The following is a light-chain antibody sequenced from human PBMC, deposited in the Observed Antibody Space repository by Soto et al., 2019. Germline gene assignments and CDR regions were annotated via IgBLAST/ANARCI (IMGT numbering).Light chain of an antibody. CDR2: DAS. Sequence: IQLTQSPSSLSASVGDRVTISCRASQDIGTYLAWYQQKPGEAPKLLIYDASTLHSGVPLRFGGSGSGTDFTLTISSLQPEDFATYYCQQLNKYPVTFGQGTRLEIK. V-gene: IGKV1-9*01. J-gene: IGKJ5*01. CDR1: QDIGTY. CDR3: QQLNKYPVT.